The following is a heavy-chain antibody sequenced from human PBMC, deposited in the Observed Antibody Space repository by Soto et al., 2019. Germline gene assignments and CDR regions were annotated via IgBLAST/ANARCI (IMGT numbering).Heavy chain of an antibody. CDR3: ARDKSVVPARSWWFDP. CDR2: ISSSSSYI. V-gene: IGHV3-21*01. Sequence: XASLRLSGAASGFTFSSYSMNWVRQAPGKGLEWVSSISSSSSYIYYADSVKGRFTISRDNAKNSLYLQMNSLRAEDTAVYYCARDKSVVPARSWWFDPWGQGTLVTVSS. CDR1: GFTFSSYS. D-gene: IGHD2-2*01. J-gene: IGHJ5*02.